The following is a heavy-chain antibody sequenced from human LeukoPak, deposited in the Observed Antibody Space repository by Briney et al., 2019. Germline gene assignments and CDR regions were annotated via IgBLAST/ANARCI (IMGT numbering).Heavy chain of an antibody. D-gene: IGHD4-17*01. Sequence: PSETLSLTCTVSGGSISSYYWSWIRQTPGKGLEWIGYIYYSGSTNYNPSLKSRVTISVDTSKNQFSLKLSSVTAADTAVYYCARGLNGDQYYYYYYMDVWGKGTTVTVSS. CDR2: IYYSGST. V-gene: IGHV4-59*01. J-gene: IGHJ6*03. CDR1: GGSISSYY. CDR3: ARGLNGDQYYYYYYMDV.